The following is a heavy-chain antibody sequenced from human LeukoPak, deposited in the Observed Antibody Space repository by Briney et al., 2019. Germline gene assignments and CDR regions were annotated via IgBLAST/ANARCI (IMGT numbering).Heavy chain of an antibody. J-gene: IGHJ4*02. D-gene: IGHD5-18*01. V-gene: IGHV4-59*08. Sequence: SETLSLTCTVSGGSISSYYWTWIRQPPGKGLEWIGYIYYSGSTNYNPSLKSRVTMSVDTSKNQFSLKLSSVTAADTALYYCARAGYNYGFFNLDYWGQGTLVTVS. CDR2: IYYSGST. CDR1: GGSISSYY. CDR3: ARAGYNYGFFNLDY.